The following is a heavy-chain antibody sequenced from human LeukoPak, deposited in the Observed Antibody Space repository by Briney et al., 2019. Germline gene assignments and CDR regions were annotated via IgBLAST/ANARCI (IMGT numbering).Heavy chain of an antibody. CDR2: INSDGSST. CDR1: GFTFSSYW. V-gene: IGHV3-74*01. J-gene: IGHJ4*02. D-gene: IGHD5-18*01. CDR3: AKDVDTAMVGIDY. Sequence: GESLRLSCAASGFTFSSYWMHWVRPAPGKGLVWVSRINSDGSSTSYAASVKGRFTISRDNAKNTLYLQMNSLRAEDTAVYYCAKDVDTAMVGIDYWGQGTLVTVSS.